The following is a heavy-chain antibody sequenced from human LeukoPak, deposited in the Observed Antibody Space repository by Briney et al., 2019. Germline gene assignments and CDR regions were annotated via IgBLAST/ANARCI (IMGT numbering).Heavy chain of an antibody. Sequence: SVKVSCKASGGTFSSYAISWVRQAPGQGLEWMGRIIPILGIANYEQKFQGRVTITADKSTSTAYMELSSLRSEDTAVYYCARDLLSIHVVVTAILYYYYGMDVWGQGTTVTVSS. CDR1: GGTFSSYA. J-gene: IGHJ6*02. V-gene: IGHV1-69*04. CDR3: ARDLLSIHVVVTAILYYYYGMDV. CDR2: IIPILGIA. D-gene: IGHD2-21*02.